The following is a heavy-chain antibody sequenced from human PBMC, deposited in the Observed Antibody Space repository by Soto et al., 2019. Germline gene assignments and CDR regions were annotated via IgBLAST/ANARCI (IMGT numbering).Heavy chain of an antibody. Sequence: QITLKESGPTLVKPTQTLTLTCTFSGFSLSTGGVCVGWIRQPPGKALEWLALLYWDDDKRYTPSLKRRLTLPRDTSRNQVVLTMTNMDPVDTDTYYCARRQSSSGNYDYWGQGTLVTVSS. CDR2: LYWDDDK. CDR3: ARRQSSSGNYDY. CDR1: GFSLSTGGVC. V-gene: IGHV2-5*02. D-gene: IGHD6-13*01. J-gene: IGHJ4*02.